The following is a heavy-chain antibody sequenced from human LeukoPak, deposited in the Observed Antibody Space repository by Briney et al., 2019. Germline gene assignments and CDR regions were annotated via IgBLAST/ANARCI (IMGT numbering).Heavy chain of an antibody. D-gene: IGHD1-26*01. CDR1: GFTFSSYW. Sequence: GGSLRLSCAASGFTFSSYWMSWVRQAPGKGLEWVANIKQDGSEKYYVDSVKGRFTISRDNAKNSLYLQMNSLRAEDTAVYYCARGPFSRSGGSYYFDYWGQGTLVTVSS. CDR3: ARGPFSRSGGSYYFDY. J-gene: IGHJ4*02. CDR2: IKQDGSEK. V-gene: IGHV3-7*01.